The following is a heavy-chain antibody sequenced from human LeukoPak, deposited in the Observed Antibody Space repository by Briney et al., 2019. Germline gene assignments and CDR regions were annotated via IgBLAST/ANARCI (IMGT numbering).Heavy chain of an antibody. CDR2: ISYDGSNK. CDR1: GFTFSSYG. Sequence: GGSLRLPCAASGFTFSSYGMHWVRQAPGKGLEWVAVISYDGSNKYYADSVKGRFTISRDNSKNTLYLQMNSLRAEDTAVYYCAKPRTGVGAGEDYFDYWGQGTLVTVSS. CDR3: AKPRTGVGAGEDYFDY. J-gene: IGHJ4*02. D-gene: IGHD1-26*01. V-gene: IGHV3-30*18.